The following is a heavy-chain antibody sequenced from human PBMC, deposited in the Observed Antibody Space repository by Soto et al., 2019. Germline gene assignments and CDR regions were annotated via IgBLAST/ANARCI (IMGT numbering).Heavy chain of an antibody. V-gene: IGHV3-23*01. CDR1: GFLFSA. D-gene: IGHD2-21*02. CDR3: AKSLVTPSDAFDL. J-gene: IGHJ3*01. CDR2: ISDPGTST. Sequence: PGGSLRLSCAASGFLFSAMNWVRQAPGKGLEWISSISDPGTSTYYANSVKGRFSMSRDNSKNTLFLQMNRLRADDTAVYFCAKSLVTPSDAFDLWGRGTLVTVSS.